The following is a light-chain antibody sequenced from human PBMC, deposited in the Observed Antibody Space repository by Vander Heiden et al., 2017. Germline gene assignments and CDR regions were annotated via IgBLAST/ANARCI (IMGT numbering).Light chain of an antibody. J-gene: IGLJ2*01. CDR1: GSNIEAGYY. Sequence: QPVPTQPPSASRAPGKSGTITCTGSGSNIEAGYYEHGYQQLPGPAPNPIIYVYSNRPPRSPDRFSGSESSTSATLAITGLQAEDEADYYCQSYDSTLSGYVVFGGGTKLTVL. V-gene: IGLV1-40*01. CDR3: QSYDSTLSGYVV. CDR2: VYS.